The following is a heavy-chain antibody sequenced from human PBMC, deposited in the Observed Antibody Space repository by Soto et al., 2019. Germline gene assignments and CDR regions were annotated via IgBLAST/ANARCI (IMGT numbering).Heavy chain of an antibody. D-gene: IGHD6-19*01. J-gene: IGHJ4*02. V-gene: IGHV1-8*01. CDR3: ARFASSGWFCDS. CDR1: GYTFTSYD. Sequence: QVQLVQSGAEVKKPGASVKVSCKASGYTFTSYDINWVRQAAGQGLEWMGWMNPNSGNTGYVQKFQGRVTMTRDTSISTAYMELSSLSSEDAAVYYCARFASSGWFCDSWGQGTLVTVSS. CDR2: MNPNSGNT.